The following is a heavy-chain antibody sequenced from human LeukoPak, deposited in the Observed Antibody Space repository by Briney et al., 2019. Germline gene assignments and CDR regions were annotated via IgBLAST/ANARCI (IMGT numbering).Heavy chain of an antibody. D-gene: IGHD3-16*01. CDR1: GGTFSSYA. CDR3: ARDLGVGIPVDAFDI. CDR2: IIPIFGTA. J-gene: IGHJ3*02. Sequence: GSSVKVSCKASGGTFSSYAISWVRQAPGQGLEWMGGIIPIFGTANYAQKFQGRVTITTDESTSTAYMELSSLRSEDTAVYYCARDLGVGIPVDAFDIWGQGTMVTVSS. V-gene: IGHV1-69*05.